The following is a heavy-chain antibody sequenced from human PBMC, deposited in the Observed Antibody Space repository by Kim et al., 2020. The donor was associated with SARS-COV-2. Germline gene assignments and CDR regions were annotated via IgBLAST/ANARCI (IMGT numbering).Heavy chain of an antibody. CDR2: ISYDGSNK. Sequence: GGSPRLSCAASGFTFSSYAMHWVRQAPGKGLEWVAVISYDGSNKYYADSVKGRYTISRDNSKNTLYLQMNSLRAEDTAVYYCARSGSGSYWAAFDYWGQG. J-gene: IGHJ4*02. V-gene: IGHV3-30-3*01. D-gene: IGHD1-26*01. CDR1: GFTFSSYA. CDR3: ARSGSGSYWAAFDY.